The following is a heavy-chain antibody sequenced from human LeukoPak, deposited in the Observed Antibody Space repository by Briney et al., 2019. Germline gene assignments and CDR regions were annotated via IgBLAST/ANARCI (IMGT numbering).Heavy chain of an antibody. V-gene: IGHV3-21*01. D-gene: IGHD5-12*01. CDR2: ITSSGAYK. Sequence: GRSQRLSCAASGFTFGSYSMNWVRQAPGKGLEWVSSITSSGAYKNYADSVKGRFTISRDNAKNSLYLQMNSLRAEDTAVYYCARDTSGQDWGQGPLVSDSS. CDR1: GFTFGSYS. J-gene: IGHJ4*02. CDR3: ARDTSGQD.